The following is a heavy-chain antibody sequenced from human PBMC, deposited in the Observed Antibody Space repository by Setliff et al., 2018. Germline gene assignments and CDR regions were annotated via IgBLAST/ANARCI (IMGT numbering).Heavy chain of an antibody. CDR1: EYTFTNYW. D-gene: IGHD5-18*01. J-gene: IGHJ3*02. V-gene: IGHV5-51*01. CDR2: VYCGDSDT. Sequence: GESLKISCKASEYTFTNYWIGWVRQMPGKGLEWVGVVYCGDSDTRYSPSFQGQVTMSADKSIRSAYLQWSSLKASDTAMYYCARLGYSDAFDIWGQGTMVTVSS. CDR3: ARLGYSDAFDI.